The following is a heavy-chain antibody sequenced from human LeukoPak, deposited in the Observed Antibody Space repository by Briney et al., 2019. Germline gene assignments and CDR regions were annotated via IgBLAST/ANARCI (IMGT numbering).Heavy chain of an antibody. V-gene: IGHV1-8*02. Sequence: ASVKVSCKASGYTFTTYDIHWVRQATGQGLEWMGWMNPNSGNTGYAQEFQGRVSMTRDTSISTAYMELSRLRSDDTAVYYCARDGSFYYYYGMDVWGQGTTVTVSS. CDR2: MNPNSGNT. CDR3: ARDGSFYYYYGMDV. CDR1: GYTFTTYD. J-gene: IGHJ6*02.